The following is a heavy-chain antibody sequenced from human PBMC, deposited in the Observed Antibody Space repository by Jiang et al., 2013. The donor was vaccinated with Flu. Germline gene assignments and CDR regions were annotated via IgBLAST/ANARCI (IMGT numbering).Heavy chain of an antibody. Sequence: LLKPSETLSLTCTVSGGSISSSLYYWGWIRRPPGKGLEWIGSIYYTGSADYDPSLKGRVTMSADTSNNHFSLKLTSVTAADTAVYYCARGSLDSSGYFDYGMDVWGKGTTVTVSS. CDR1: GGSISSSLYY. CDR2: IYYTGSA. CDR3: ARGSLDSSGYFDYGMDV. J-gene: IGHJ6*04. D-gene: IGHD3-22*01. V-gene: IGHV4-39*02.